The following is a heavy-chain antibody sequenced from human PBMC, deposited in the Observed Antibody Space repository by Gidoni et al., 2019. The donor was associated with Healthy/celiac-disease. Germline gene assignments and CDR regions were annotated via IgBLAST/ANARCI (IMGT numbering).Heavy chain of an antibody. Sequence: QVQLVQFGAAVKTHGASVKLSCTASGCTCTSYHLKWVRQATGQGLEWMGWMSPNSGNTGYAQKFQGRVTMTRNTSISTAYMELSSLRSEDTAVYYCATPLGITIFGADYYYFGMDVWGQGTTVTVSS. CDR2: MSPNSGNT. CDR1: GCTCTSYH. J-gene: IGHJ6*02. V-gene: IGHV1-8*01. CDR3: ATPLGITIFGADYYYFGMDV. D-gene: IGHD3-3*01.